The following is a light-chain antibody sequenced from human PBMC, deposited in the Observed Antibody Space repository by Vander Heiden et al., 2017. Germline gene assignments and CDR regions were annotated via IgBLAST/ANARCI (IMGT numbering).Light chain of an antibody. Sequence: QSALPQPASVSGSPGPSITIPCTGTSSHVRGYNYVSWYQQHPRKSPKVMIFDHDNRPPGVSNRFSGSKSCDTASLTISRLPAEGEADYYYTPDTSETTWVFGGGTKLTVL. CDR2: DHD. V-gene: IGLV2-14*03. J-gene: IGLJ3*02. CDR3: TPDTSETTWV. CDR1: SSHVRGYNY.